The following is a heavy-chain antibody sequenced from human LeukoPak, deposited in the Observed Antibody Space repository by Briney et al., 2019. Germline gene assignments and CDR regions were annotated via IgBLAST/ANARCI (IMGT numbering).Heavy chain of an antibody. CDR1: GYTFTSYG. CDR2: ISAYNGNT. J-gene: IGHJ4*02. CDR3: ARDKVGPGPPSGYYYDSSGYYYDPFFDY. D-gene: IGHD3-22*01. Sequence: ASVKVSCKASGYTFTSYGISWVRQAPGQGLEWMGWISAYNGNTNYAQKLQGRVTMTTDTSTSTAYMELRSLRSDDTAAYYCARDKVGPGPPSGYYYDSSGYYYDPFFDYWGQGTLVTVSS. V-gene: IGHV1-18*01.